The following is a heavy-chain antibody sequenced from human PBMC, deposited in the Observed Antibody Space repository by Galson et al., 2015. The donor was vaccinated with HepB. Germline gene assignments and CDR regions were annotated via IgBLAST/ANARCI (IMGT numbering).Heavy chain of an antibody. CDR3: ARVGGGYGTFEYYFDY. Sequence: SLRLSCAASGFTFSRYGMHWVRQAPGKGLEWVAVVWHDGSNEKYADSVKGRFTMSRDNSKNTLCLQMNSLRVEDMAVYYCARVGGGYGTFEYYFDYWGQGTLVTVSS. J-gene: IGHJ4*02. V-gene: IGHV3-33*01. D-gene: IGHD3-16*01. CDR2: VWHDGSNE. CDR1: GFTFSRYG.